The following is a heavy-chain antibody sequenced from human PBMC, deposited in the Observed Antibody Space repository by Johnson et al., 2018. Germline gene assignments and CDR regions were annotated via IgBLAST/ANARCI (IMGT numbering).Heavy chain of an antibody. Sequence: QVQLVQSGGGLVQPGRSXRLSCAASGFTFNNYAMHWVRQAPGKGLEWVAVISYDGSDNYYADSVKGRFTISRDNSKNTLYPQMNSLRAEDPAGYYCAKALRGTTGGYYYGMDVWGQGTTVTVSS. CDR3: AKALRGTTGGYYYGMDV. CDR2: ISYDGSDN. D-gene: IGHD1-7*01. CDR1: GFTFNNYA. V-gene: IGHV3-30-3*01. J-gene: IGHJ6*02.